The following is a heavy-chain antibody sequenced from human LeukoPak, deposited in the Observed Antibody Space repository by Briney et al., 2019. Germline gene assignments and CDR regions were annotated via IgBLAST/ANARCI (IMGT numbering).Heavy chain of an antibody. CDR3: ARGFYGSGSYSPPCYYMDV. Sequence: PSETLSLTCTVSGGSISSYYWSWIRQPPGKGLEWIGYIYYSGSTNYNPSLKSRVTISVDTSKNQFSLKLSSVTAADTAVYYCARGFYGSGSYSPPCYYMDVWGKGTTVTISS. J-gene: IGHJ6*03. CDR2: IYYSGST. V-gene: IGHV4-59*01. CDR1: GGSISSYY. D-gene: IGHD3-10*01.